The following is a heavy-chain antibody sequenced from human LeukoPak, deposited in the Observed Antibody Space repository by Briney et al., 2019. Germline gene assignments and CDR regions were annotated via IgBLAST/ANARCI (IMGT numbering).Heavy chain of an antibody. CDR1: GYTFTSYD. J-gene: IGHJ6*02. V-gene: IGHV1-8*01. CDR2: MNPNSGNT. CDR3: ARDSDSHLWFGSQDDEIIYYYYGMDV. D-gene: IGHD3-10*01. Sequence: ASVKVSCKASGYTFTSYDINWVRQATGQGLEWMGWMNPNSGNTGYAQKFQGRVTMTRNTSISTAYMELSSLRSEDTAVYYCARDSDSHLWFGSQDDEIIYYYYGMDVWGQGTTVTVSS.